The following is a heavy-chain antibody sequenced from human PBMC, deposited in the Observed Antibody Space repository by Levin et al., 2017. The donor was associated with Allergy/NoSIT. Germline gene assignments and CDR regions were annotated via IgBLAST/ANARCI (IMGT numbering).Heavy chain of an antibody. CDR1: AYTISSYY. V-gene: IGHV1-46*01. CDR2: INPSGTTT. CDR3: ARVFYDSSGPWDAFDI. J-gene: IGHJ3*02. Sequence: ASVKVSCKASAYTISSYYMHWVRQAPGQGLEWMGLINPSGTTTYYAQKFQGRVTMTKDTSTSTVYMELSSLRSEDTAVYYCARVFYDSSGPWDAFDIWGQGTMVTVSS. D-gene: IGHD3-22*01.